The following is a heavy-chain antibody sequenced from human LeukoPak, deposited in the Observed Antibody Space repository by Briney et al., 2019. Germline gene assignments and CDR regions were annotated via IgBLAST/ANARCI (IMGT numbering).Heavy chain of an antibody. CDR1: GFTFSSYG. D-gene: IGHD2-2*02. Sequence: GGSLRLSCAASGFTFSSYGMHWVRQAPGKGLEWVAVISYDGSNKYYADSVKGRFTISRDNSKNTLYLQMNSLRAEDTAVYYCARDMSLRVGPAAILGSFDYWGQGTLVTVSS. J-gene: IGHJ4*02. V-gene: IGHV3-30*03. CDR2: ISYDGSNK. CDR3: ARDMSLRVGPAAILGSFDY.